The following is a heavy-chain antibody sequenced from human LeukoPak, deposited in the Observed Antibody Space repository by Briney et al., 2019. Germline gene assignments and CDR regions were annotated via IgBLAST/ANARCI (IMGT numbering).Heavy chain of an antibody. CDR2: ISYDGSDK. J-gene: IGHJ4*02. D-gene: IGHD3-10*01. CDR1: GLTFSRYG. Sequence: GGSLRLSRSASGLTFSRYGMHWIRQAPGKGLEWVAVISYDGSDKYYADSVKGRFTISRDNSKNTLYLQMNSMRAEDTAVYYCAKDDHYGSGSFPTEYWGQGTLVTVAS. CDR3: AKDDHYGSGSFPTEY. V-gene: IGHV3-30*18.